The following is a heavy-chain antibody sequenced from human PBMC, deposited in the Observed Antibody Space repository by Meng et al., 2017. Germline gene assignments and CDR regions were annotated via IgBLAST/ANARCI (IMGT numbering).Heavy chain of an antibody. CDR1: GYNFPDYY. CDR2: INPKSGDT. V-gene: IGHV1-2*06. CDR3: ARDEDISAAGKLFGDY. J-gene: IGHJ4*02. Sequence: QVQLVQSGAEVNKPGASVKVSCKPSGYNFPDYYIHWVRRASGQGLEWMGRINPKSGDTHYAQKFQARVTMTGDTSISTAYMELSGLRSDDTAMYYCARDEDISAAGKLFGDYWGQGTLVTVSS. D-gene: IGHD6-25*01.